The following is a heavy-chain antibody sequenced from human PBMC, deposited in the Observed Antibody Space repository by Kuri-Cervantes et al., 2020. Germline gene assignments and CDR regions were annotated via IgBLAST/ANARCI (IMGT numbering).Heavy chain of an antibody. D-gene: IGHD3-10*01. Sequence: SETLSLTCTVSGGSVSSGSYYWSWIRQPPGKGLEWIGYIYYSGSTNYNPSLKSRVTISVDTSKNQFSLKLSSVTAADTAVYYCARDAGSGSYSDYWGQGTLVTVSS. CDR3: ARDAGSGSYSDY. J-gene: IGHJ4*02. CDR2: IYYSGST. CDR1: GGSVSSGSYY. V-gene: IGHV4-61*01.